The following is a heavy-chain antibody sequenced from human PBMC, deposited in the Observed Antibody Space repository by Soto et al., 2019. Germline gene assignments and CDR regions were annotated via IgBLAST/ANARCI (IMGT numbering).Heavy chain of an antibody. CDR3: ARVWRGSTRCYFDY. D-gene: IGHD5-12*01. CDR2: INPNSGGT. CDR1: GYTFTGYY. J-gene: IGHJ4*02. Sequence: EASVKVSCKASGYTFTGYYMHWVRQAPGQGLEWMGWINPNSGGTNYAQKFQGRVTMTRDTSISTAYMELSRLRSDDTAVYYCARVWRGSTRCYFDYWGQGTLVTVSS. V-gene: IGHV1-2*02.